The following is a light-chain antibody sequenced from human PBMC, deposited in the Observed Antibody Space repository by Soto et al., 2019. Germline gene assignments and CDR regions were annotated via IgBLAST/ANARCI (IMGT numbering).Light chain of an antibody. CDR1: RSDVGGYNY. J-gene: IGLJ1*01. CDR3: SSYTSSSLYV. V-gene: IGLV2-14*01. Sequence: QSALTQPASVSGSPGQSITISCTGTRSDVGGYNYVSWYQQRPGKAPKVMIYDVSNRPSGVSNRFSGSKSGNTASLTISGLQAEDEADYYCSSYTSSSLYVFGTGTKLTVL. CDR2: DVS.